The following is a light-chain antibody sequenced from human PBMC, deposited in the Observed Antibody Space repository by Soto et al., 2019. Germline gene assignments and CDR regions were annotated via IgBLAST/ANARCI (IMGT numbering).Light chain of an antibody. CDR2: DAS. Sequence: DIQMTQAPSTLSASVGDRVTITCRASQSISSWLAWYQQKPGKAPKLLIYDASRLESGVPSRFSRSGSGPEFTLPISSLQPDDFATSYCQQYNSFGGGTKVDMK. J-gene: IGKJ4*01. CDR1: QSISSW. CDR3: QQYNS. V-gene: IGKV1-5*01.